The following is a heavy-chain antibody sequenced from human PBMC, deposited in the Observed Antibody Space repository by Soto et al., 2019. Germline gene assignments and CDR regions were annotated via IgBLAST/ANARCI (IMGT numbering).Heavy chain of an antibody. CDR1: GFTFNNYW. Sequence: EVQLVESGGDLVRPGGSLRLYCAASGFTFNNYWMHWVRQAPGKGLVWVSRINADGSITTYADSVKGRFTISRDNTKNTLYLQMNSLRAEDTAVYYCAKVATGSYNWFDPWGQGTLVTVSS. D-gene: IGHD1-26*01. CDR3: AKVATGSYNWFDP. CDR2: INADGSIT. J-gene: IGHJ5*02. V-gene: IGHV3-74*01.